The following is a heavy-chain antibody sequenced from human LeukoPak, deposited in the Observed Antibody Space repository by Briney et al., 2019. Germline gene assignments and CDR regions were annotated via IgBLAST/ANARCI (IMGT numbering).Heavy chain of an antibody. CDR1: GFTFNTYT. Sequence: GGSLRLSCAASGFTFNTYTIHWVRRAPGKGLEGVAVISFDGNDKYYADSVKGRFTISKDNSKNTVYLQMDSLRVEDTAVYYCGRDHYGYNSIDFWGQGTLVTVSS. CDR2: ISFDGNDK. D-gene: IGHD5-24*01. CDR3: GRDHYGYNSIDF. J-gene: IGHJ4*02. V-gene: IGHV3-30-3*01.